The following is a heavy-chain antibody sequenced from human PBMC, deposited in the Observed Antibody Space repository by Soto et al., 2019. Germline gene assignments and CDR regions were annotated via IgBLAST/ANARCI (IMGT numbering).Heavy chain of an antibody. CDR1: GFTFSSYA. D-gene: IGHD3-9*01. CDR2: ISGSGGST. J-gene: IGHJ6*02. Sequence: PGGSLRLSCAASGFTFSSYAMSWVRQAPGKGLEWVSAISGSGGSTYYADSVKGRFTISRDNSKNTLYLQMNSLRAEDTAVYYCAKDISRYDILTGWEYYYGMDVWAQGTTVTVSS. CDR3: AKDISRYDILTGWEYYYGMDV. V-gene: IGHV3-23*01.